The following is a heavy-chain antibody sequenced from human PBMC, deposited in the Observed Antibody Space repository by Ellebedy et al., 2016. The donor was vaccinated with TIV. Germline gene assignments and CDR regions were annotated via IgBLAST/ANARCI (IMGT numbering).Heavy chain of an antibody. D-gene: IGHD3-9*01. Sequence: PGGSLRLSCGASGFTFSTYWMYWVRQAPGKGLVWVSRINSDGSSTRYADSVKGRFSISRDNAKNTLYLQMNSLRAEDTAVYYCARWDFDSFNAFDIWGQGTMVTVSS. V-gene: IGHV3-74*01. J-gene: IGHJ3*02. CDR2: INSDGSST. CDR1: GFTFSTYW. CDR3: ARWDFDSFNAFDI.